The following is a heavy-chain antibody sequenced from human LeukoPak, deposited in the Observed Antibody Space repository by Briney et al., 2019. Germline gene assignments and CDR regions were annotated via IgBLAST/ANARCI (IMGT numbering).Heavy chain of an antibody. J-gene: IGHJ6*04. CDR3: ARVGVGVGNAMDV. CDR1: GGSISTYY. Sequence: SETLSLTCTVSGGSISTYYWPWIRQPPGKGLEWIGYIYYSGTTNYNPSLKSRVTMSVDISKNQFSLKLSSVTAAGTAVYYCARVGVGVGNAMDVWGKGTTVTVSS. D-gene: IGHD2-21*01. V-gene: IGHV4-59*01. CDR2: IYYSGTT.